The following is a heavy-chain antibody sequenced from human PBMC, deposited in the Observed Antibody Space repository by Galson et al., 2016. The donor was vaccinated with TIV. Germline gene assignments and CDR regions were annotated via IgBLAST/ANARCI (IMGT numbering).Heavy chain of an antibody. CDR3: ARSYYYDSSAYYFDY. CDR2: INPNSGAT. V-gene: IGHV1-2*06. CDR1: GFTFIAYY. J-gene: IGHJ4*02. D-gene: IGHD3-22*01. Sequence: SVKVSCKASGFTFIAYYIHWVRQAPGQGLEWMGRINPNSGATDYAQKFQGRVTMTRDTSISTAYMELSRLTYDDTAVYYCARSYYYDSSAYYFDYWGQGTLVTVSS.